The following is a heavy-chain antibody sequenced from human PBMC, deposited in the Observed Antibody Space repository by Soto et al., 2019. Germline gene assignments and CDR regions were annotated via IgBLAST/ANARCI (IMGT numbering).Heavy chain of an antibody. CDR3: GRGGSANYYGLFDS. CDR2: IKSDASTI. J-gene: IGHJ4*02. Sequence: PGGSLRLSCAASGFTFSSYWMHWVRQVPGKGLVWVSRIKSDASTIMYADSVKGRFTISRDNAKNTLYLQVNSLRPEDTAVYYCGRGGSANYYGLFDSWGQGTLVNVSS. CDR1: GFTFSSYW. D-gene: IGHD1-26*01. V-gene: IGHV3-74*03.